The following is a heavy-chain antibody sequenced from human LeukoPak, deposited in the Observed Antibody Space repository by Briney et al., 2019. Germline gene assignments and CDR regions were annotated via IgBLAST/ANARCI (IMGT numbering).Heavy chain of an antibody. J-gene: IGHJ4*02. CDR3: AADGGELLSGGYFDY. V-gene: IGHV1-58*01. CDR2: IVVGSGNT. CDR1: GFTCTSSA. Sequence: TSVKVSCKASGFTCTSSAVQWVRQARGQRLEWIGWIVVGSGNTNYAQKFQERVTITRDMSTSTAYMELSSLRSEDTAVYYCAADGGELLSGGYFDYWGQGTLVTVSS. D-gene: IGHD1-26*01.